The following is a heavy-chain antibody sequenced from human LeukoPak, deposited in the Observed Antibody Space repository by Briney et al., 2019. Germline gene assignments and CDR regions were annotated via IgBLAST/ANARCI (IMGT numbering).Heavy chain of an antibody. Sequence: GGSLRLSCAASGFTFSSYGMSWVRQAPGKGLEWVSAISGSGGSTYYADSVKGRFTISRDNSKNTLYLQMNSLRAEDTAVYYCAKGEHIVVVVAAMGYWGQGTLVTVSS. J-gene: IGHJ4*02. CDR3: AKGEHIVVVVAAMGY. CDR1: GFTFSSYG. D-gene: IGHD2-15*01. V-gene: IGHV3-23*01. CDR2: ISGSGGST.